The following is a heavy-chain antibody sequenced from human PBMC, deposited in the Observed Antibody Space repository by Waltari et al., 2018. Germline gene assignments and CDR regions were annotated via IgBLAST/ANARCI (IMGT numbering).Heavy chain of an antibody. CDR1: GFTFDDYG. CDR2: ISWDSVSI. J-gene: IGHJ4*02. CDR3: ARAPTIRAAAGTFMAYFDY. Sequence: EERLVESGGDLVQPGSSLRLSCTASGFTFDDYGMHWVRQVPGKGLEWVSGISWDSVSIDYADSVKGRFTIARDNAKNSLYLQMNSLREEDTALYFCARAPTIRAAAGTFMAYFDYWGQGILVTVSS. V-gene: IGHV3-9*01. D-gene: IGHD6-13*01.